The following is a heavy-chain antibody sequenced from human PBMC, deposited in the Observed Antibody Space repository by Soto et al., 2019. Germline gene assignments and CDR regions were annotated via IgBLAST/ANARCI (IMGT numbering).Heavy chain of an antibody. CDR1: GGTFSRYG. V-gene: IGHV1-69*18. D-gene: IGHD6-13*01. J-gene: IGHJ4*02. CDR2: IIPNFGTP. Sequence: QVQLVQSGAEVKKPGSSVKVSCTSSGGTFSRYGINWVRQAPGQGPEWMGMIIPNFGTPKYAQKFQGRVTITADESTSTSYMEMSSIRSEDTAMYYCARDGRSSSYDYWGQETLVTVSS. CDR3: ARDGRSSSYDY.